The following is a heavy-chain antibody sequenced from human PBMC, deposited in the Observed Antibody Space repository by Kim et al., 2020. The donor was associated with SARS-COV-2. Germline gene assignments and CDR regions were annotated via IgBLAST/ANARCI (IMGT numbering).Heavy chain of an antibody. D-gene: IGHD1-26*01. Sequence: CPDSVMHRFTVPRDNAEKLLYLQMNSLGGEDTAVYYCAADPGASAWFDSWGQGTLVTVSS. CDR3: AADPGASAWFDS. V-gene: IGHV3-48*01. J-gene: IGHJ5*01.